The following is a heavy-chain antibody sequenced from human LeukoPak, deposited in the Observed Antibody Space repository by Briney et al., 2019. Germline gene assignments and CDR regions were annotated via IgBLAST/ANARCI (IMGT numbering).Heavy chain of an antibody. CDR1: GGSISSYY. CDR3: ARANRRVGARWYYFDY. D-gene: IGHD1-26*01. V-gene: IGHV4-59*01. Sequence: SETLSLTCTVSGGSISSYYWSWIRQPPGKGLEWIGYIYYSGSTNYNPSLKSRVTISVDTSKNQFSLKLSSVTAADTAVYYCARANRRVGARWYYFDYWGQGTLVTVSS. CDR2: IYYSGST. J-gene: IGHJ4*02.